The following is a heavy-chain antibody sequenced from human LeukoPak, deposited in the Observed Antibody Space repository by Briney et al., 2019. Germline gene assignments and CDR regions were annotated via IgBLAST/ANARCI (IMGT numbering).Heavy chain of an antibody. D-gene: IGHD2-15*01. V-gene: IGHV3-33*06. CDR2: IWYDGSIK. J-gene: IGHJ6*02. CDR3: VKISCTGSRCKPYSYYDMDV. Sequence: GGSLRLSCAASGFTFDTHGMHWVRQAPGKGLEWVAVIWYDGSIKYSSDSVKGRFTISRDNSKNTLYLQMNSLRAEDPAVYYCVKISCTGSRCKPYSYYDMDVWGQGTTVTVSS. CDR1: GFTFDTHG.